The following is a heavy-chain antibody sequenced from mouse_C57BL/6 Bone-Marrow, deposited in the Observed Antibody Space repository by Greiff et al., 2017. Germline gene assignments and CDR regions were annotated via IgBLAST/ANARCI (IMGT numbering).Heavy chain of an antibody. CDR2: IYPRSGNT. CDR1: GYTFTSYG. Sequence: LVESGAELARPGASVKLSCKASGYTFTSYGISWVKQRTGQGLEWIGEIYPRSGNTYYNEKFKGKATLTADKYSSTAYMELRSLTSADSAVYFCARGAQAKFNFYYAMDYWGQGTSVTVSS. J-gene: IGHJ4*01. D-gene: IGHD1-3*01. CDR3: ARGAQAKFNFYYAMDY. V-gene: IGHV1-81*01.